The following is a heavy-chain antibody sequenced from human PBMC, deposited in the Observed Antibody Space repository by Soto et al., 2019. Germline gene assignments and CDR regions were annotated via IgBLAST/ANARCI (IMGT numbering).Heavy chain of an antibody. V-gene: IGHV3-23*01. CDR3: ANSVEYYEMLTGPTASHTFDY. J-gene: IGHJ4*02. D-gene: IGHD3-9*01. Sequence: LRLSCAASGFTVSSYAMSWVRQAPGKGLEGVSAISGSGGSTYYADSVKGRFTISRDNSKNTLYLQMNSLRAEDTAVYYCANSVEYYEMLTGPTASHTFDYWGQGTLVTVSS. CDR1: GFTVSSYA. CDR2: ISGSGGST.